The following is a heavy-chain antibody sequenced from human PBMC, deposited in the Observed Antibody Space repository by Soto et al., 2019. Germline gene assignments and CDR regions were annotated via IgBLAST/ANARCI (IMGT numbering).Heavy chain of an antibody. J-gene: IGHJ4*02. CDR3: HGYGY. CDR1: GFTVTINY. V-gene: IGHV3-53*01. Sequence: EVQVVESGGGLIQPGGSLRLSCAVSGFTVTINYMSWVRQAPGKGLEWVSVIYSGGTIYYADSVKGRFTISRDTSKNTLYLHMNSLRGEDSALYYCHGYGYWGQGTLVTVSS. CDR2: IYSGGTI. D-gene: IGHD5-12*01.